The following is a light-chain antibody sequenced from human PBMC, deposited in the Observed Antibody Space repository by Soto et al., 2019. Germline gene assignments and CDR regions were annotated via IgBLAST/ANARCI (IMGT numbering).Light chain of an antibody. CDR2: DAS. V-gene: IGKV3-11*01. J-gene: IGKJ1*01. CDR3: QEYNTWPWT. CDR1: QSIRTS. Sequence: EVVLTQSPATLSLSPGERATLSCRASQSIRTSLAWYQQKPGQAPRLVIFDASNRANGVPARFGGSGSGTDFTLTINSLEPEDFAVYYCQEYNTWPWTFGQGTKVEIK.